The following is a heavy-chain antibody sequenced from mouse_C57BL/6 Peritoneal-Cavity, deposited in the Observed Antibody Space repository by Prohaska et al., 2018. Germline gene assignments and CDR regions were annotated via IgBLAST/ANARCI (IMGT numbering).Heavy chain of an antibody. V-gene: IGHV4-1*01. Sequence: EVKLLQSGGGLVQPGGSLKLSCAASGIDFSRYWMTWIRRTPGKGLEWIGEINPDSRTINYAPFLKDKFIISRDNAKNTLYLQMSKVRSEDTALYYCARLLGDYWGQGTSVTVSS. CDR3: ARLLGDY. CDR2: INPDSRTI. CDR1: GIDFSRYW. J-gene: IGHJ4*01.